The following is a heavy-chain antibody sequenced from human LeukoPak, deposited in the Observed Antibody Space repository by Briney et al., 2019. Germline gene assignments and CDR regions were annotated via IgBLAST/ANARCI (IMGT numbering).Heavy chain of an antibody. CDR1: GFTFDDYA. J-gene: IGHJ3*02. CDR2: ISWNSGSI. CDR3: AKDILDGDYANDAFDI. Sequence: PGGSLRLSCAASGFTFDDYAMHWVRQAPGKGLEWVSGISWNSGSIGYADSVKGRFTISRDNAKNSLYLQMNSLRAEDMALYYCAKDILDGDYANDAFDIWGQGTMATVSS. V-gene: IGHV3-9*03. D-gene: IGHD4-17*01.